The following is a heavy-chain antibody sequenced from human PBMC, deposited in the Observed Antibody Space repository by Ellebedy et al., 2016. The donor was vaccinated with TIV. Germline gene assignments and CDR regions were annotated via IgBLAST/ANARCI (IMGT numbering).Heavy chain of an antibody. V-gene: IGHV3-33*01. CDR3: ARGLRFLEWLLPTGPGFDY. CDR1: GFTFSSYG. D-gene: IGHD3-3*01. Sequence: PGGSLRLSCAASGFTFSSYGMHWVRQAPGKGLEWVAVIWYDGSNKYYADSVKGRFTISRDNSKNTLYLQMNSLRAEDTAVYYCARGLRFLEWLLPTGPGFDYWGQGTLVTVSS. J-gene: IGHJ4*02. CDR2: IWYDGSNK.